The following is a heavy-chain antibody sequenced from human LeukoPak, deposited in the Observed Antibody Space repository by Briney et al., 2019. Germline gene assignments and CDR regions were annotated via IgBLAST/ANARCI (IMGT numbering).Heavy chain of an antibody. Sequence: GGSLRLSCAASGFTFSSYGMNWVRQSPGKGLEWVLYISSSSRTIYYPDSVKGRFTISRDNAKNSLYLQMTSLRAEDTAVYYCARDGGLVSFDYWGQGTLVTVSS. CDR1: GFTFSSYG. CDR2: ISSSSRTI. D-gene: IGHD3-3*01. V-gene: IGHV3-48*01. J-gene: IGHJ4*02. CDR3: ARDGGLVSFDY.